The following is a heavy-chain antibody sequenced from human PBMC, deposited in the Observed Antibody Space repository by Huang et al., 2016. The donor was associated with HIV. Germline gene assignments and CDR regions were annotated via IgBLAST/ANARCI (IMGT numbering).Heavy chain of an antibody. D-gene: IGHD5-18*01. CDR1: EGTFSSYS. CDR3: ARAALVNNQYFDY. J-gene: IGHJ4*02. CDR2: IIPVFGTT. Sequence: VQLIQSGAEVKKTGSSVRVSCRASEGTFSSYSIGWMRQAPGQGLEWRGGIIPVFGTTTYAQKFQGRVPIAADESTSTAYMDLNSLRSEDTAVYYCARAALVNNQYFDYWGQGTLVTVSS. V-gene: IGHV1-69*13.